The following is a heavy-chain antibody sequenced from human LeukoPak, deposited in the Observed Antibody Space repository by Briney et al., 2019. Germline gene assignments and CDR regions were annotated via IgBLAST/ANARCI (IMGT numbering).Heavy chain of an antibody. J-gene: IGHJ4*02. CDR1: GGTFSSYA. CDR3: ARSPNLAYDSSGYDY. V-gene: IGHV1-69*13. CDR2: IIPIFGTA. Sequence: ASVKVSCKASGGTFSSYAISWVRQAPGQGLEWMGGIIPIFGTANYAQKFQGRVTITADESTSTAYMELSSLRSEDTAVYYCARSPNLAYDSSGYDYWAREPWSPSPQ. D-gene: IGHD3-22*01.